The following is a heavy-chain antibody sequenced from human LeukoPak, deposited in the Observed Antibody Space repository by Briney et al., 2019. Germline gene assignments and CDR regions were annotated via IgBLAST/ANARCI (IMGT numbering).Heavy chain of an antibody. J-gene: IGHJ3*02. V-gene: IGHV1-24*01. CDR2: FDPEDGET. Sequence: GASVKVSCKVSGYTLTELSMHWVRQAPGKGLEWMGGFDPEDGETIYAQKFQGRVTMTEDTSTDTAYMELSSLRSEDTAVYYCASPFHSSSWYGAFDIWGQGTMVTVSS. CDR1: GYTLTELS. CDR3: ASPFHSSSWYGAFDI. D-gene: IGHD6-13*01.